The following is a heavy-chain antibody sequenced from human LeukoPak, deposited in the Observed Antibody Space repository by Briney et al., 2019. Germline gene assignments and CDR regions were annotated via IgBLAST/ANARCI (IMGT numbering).Heavy chain of an antibody. J-gene: IGHJ3*02. CDR3: ARDLKDSSGYNDAFDI. D-gene: IGHD3-22*01. CDR1: GFTFISYS. V-gene: IGHV3-21*01. Sequence: GGSLRLSCAASGFTFISYSMNWVRQAQGKGLEWVPSISSSSSYIYYADSVKGRFTISRDNAKNSLYLQMNSLRAEDTAVYYCARDLKDSSGYNDAFDIWGQGTMVTVSS. CDR2: ISSSSSYI.